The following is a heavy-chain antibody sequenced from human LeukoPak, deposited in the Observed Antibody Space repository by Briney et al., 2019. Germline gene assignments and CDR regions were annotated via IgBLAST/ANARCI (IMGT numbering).Heavy chain of an antibody. CDR1: GYTFTSYG. D-gene: IGHD3-22*01. Sequence: ASVKVSCKASGYTFTSYGISWVRQAPGQGLEWIGWISAYNGNTNYAQKLQGRVTMTTDTSTSTAYMELRSLRSDDTAVYYCARDSDYYDSSGYYYDYWGQGTLVTVSS. J-gene: IGHJ4*02. CDR3: ARDSDYYDSSGYYYDY. V-gene: IGHV1-18*01. CDR2: ISAYNGNT.